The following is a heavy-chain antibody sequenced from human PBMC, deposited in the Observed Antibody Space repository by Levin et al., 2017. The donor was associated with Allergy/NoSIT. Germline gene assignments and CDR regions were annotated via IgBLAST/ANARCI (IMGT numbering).Heavy chain of an antibody. CDR3: ARDGVDAGVYFDY. Sequence: PQASVKVSCAASGFTFSGHWMSWVRQAPGKGLEWVANINQHGSEKYYVDSVKGRFTTSRDNAKNSLYLQMNSLRAEDTAVYYCARDGVDAGVYFDYWGQGTLVTVSS. CDR1: GFTFSGHW. J-gene: IGHJ4*02. V-gene: IGHV3-7*01. D-gene: IGHD2-15*01. CDR2: INQHGSEK.